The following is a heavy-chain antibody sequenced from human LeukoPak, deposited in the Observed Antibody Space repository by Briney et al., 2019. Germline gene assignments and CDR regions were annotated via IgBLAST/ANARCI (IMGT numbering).Heavy chain of an antibody. V-gene: IGHV1-2*02. CDR2: IVPHSGGT. CDR1: GYTFTDYY. Sequence: ASVKVSCKASGYTFTDYYIHWVRQAPGQGLEWMGWIVPHSGGTNYAQNYQGRITMTRDTSISTAYMELSSLRSDDTAVYYCARNAYCDSTNCYAWFDPWGQGTLVTVSS. CDR3: ARNAYCDSTNCYAWFDP. J-gene: IGHJ5*02. D-gene: IGHD2-2*01.